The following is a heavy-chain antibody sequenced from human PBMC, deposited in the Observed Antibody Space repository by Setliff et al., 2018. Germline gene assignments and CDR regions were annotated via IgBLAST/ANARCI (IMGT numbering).Heavy chain of an antibody. CDR2: IIPIFGTA. Sequence: SVKVSCKASGGTFSSYAISWVRQAPGQGLEWMGRIIPIFGTANYAQKFQGRVTITADESTSTAYMELSSLRSEDTAVYYCVAGWELLEGNRWPFDYWGQGTLVTVSS. CDR3: VAGWELLEGNRWPFDY. D-gene: IGHD1-26*01. V-gene: IGHV1-69*13. CDR1: GGTFSSYA. J-gene: IGHJ4*02.